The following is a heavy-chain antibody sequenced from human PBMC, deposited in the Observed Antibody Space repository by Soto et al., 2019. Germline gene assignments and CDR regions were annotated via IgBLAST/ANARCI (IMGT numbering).Heavy chain of an antibody. CDR1: VFTFSSHA. V-gene: IGHV3-23*01. J-gene: IGHJ6*02. CDR3: AKDFDSYSSGRYGMDV. Sequence: HPVGSLRLSCAASVFTFSSHAMSWVRQAPGKGLEWVSTISSGGDNTYSADSVKGRFTISRDNSKNTLYLQMNSLRAEDTAVYYCAKDFDSYSSGRYGMDVWGQGTTVTVSS. D-gene: IGHD6-19*01. CDR2: ISSGGDNT.